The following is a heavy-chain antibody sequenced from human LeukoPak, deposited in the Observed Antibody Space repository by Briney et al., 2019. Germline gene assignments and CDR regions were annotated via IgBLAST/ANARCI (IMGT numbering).Heavy chain of an antibody. J-gene: IGHJ4*02. CDR2: ISAYNGNT. D-gene: IGHD3-10*01. Sequence: APVKVSCKASGYTFTSYGISWVRQAPGQGLEWMGWISAYNGNTNYAQKLQGRVTMTTDTSTSTAYMELRSLRSDDTAVYYCARDRSLLWFGESPLFDYWGQGTLVTVSS. CDR3: ARDRSLLWFGESPLFDY. V-gene: IGHV1-18*01. CDR1: GYTFTSYG.